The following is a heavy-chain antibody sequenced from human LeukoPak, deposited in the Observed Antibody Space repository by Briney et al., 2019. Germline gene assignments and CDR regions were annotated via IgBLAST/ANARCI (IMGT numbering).Heavy chain of an antibody. J-gene: IGHJ6*03. V-gene: IGHV4-59*01. CDR1: PLTFSSYG. CDR2: IYYSGST. Sequence: GSLRLSCAASPLTFSSYGLNWIRQPPGKGLEWIGYIYYSGSTNYNPSLKSRVTISVDTSKNQFSLKLSSVTAADTAVYYCARNPSYYMDVWGKGTTVTVSS. D-gene: IGHD1-14*01. CDR3: ARNPSYYMDV.